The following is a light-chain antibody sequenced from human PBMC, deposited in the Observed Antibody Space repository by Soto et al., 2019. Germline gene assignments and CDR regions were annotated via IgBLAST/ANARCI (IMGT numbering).Light chain of an antibody. CDR2: EGS. Sequence: QSVLTQPASVSGSPGQSITISCTGTNSDVGNYNLVSWYQQFPGKAPKVIIYEGSERPSGVSNRFSGSKSATSASLAISGLQSEDEADYYCSAWDDSLNGWLFGGGTKLTVL. CDR1: NSDVGNYNL. CDR3: SAWDDSLNGWL. V-gene: IGLV2-14*02. J-gene: IGLJ3*02.